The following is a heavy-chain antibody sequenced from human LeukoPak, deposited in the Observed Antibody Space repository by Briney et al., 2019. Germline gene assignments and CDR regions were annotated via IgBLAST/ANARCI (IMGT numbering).Heavy chain of an antibody. CDR3: TTDLVPPVDGDYWGC. CDR2: ISSSGSTI. D-gene: IGHD4-17*01. CDR1: GFTFSDYY. J-gene: IGHJ4*02. V-gene: IGHV3-11*01. Sequence: GGSLRLSCAASGFTFSDYYMSWIRQAPGKGLEWVSYISSSGSTIYYADSVKGRFTISRDNAKNSLYLQMNSLRAEDTAVYYCTTDLVPPVDGDYWGCWGQGTLVTVSS.